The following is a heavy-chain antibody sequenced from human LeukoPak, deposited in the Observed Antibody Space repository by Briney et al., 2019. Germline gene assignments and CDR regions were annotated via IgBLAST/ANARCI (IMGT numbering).Heavy chain of an antibody. CDR3: ARDNFGAYYYGMDV. Sequence: ASVKVSFKASGYTFIDYSTHWVRQAPGQGLEWMGVIHPTSGRTNCAQKLQGRVTMTRDTSSTTVYMQLSSLGSEDTAIYYCARDNFGAYYYGMDVWGQGTTVTVSS. CDR2: IHPTSGRT. J-gene: IGHJ6*02. V-gene: IGHV1-46*01. D-gene: IGHD4-17*01. CDR1: GYTFIDYS.